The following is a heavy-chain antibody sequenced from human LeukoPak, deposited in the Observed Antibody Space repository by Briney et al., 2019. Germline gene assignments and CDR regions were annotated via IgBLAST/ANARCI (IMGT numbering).Heavy chain of an antibody. D-gene: IGHD6-19*01. CDR2: ISGSGDST. V-gene: IGHV3-23*01. Sequence: AGGSLRLSCAASGFTFSNYVMGWVRQAPGKGLEWVSGISGSGDSTYYADSVKGRFTISRDNSKNTLYLQMNSLRVEDTAAYYCAKVRAPSGWFNSDYWGQGTLVTVSS. CDR3: AKVRAPSGWFNSDY. J-gene: IGHJ4*02. CDR1: GFTFSNYV.